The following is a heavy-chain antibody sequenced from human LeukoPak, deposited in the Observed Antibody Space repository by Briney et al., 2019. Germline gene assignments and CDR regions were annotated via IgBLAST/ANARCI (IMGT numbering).Heavy chain of an antibody. CDR3: ARGYYDSSGSLLY. CDR2: ISSNGGST. D-gene: IGHD3-22*01. J-gene: IGHJ4*02. V-gene: IGHV3-64*01. Sequence: GGSLRLSCAASGFTFSSYAMHWVRQAPGEGLEYVSAISSNGGSTYYANSVKGRFTISRDNSKNTLYLQMGSLRAEDMAVYYCARGYYDSSGSLLYWGQGTLVTVSS. CDR1: GFTFSSYA.